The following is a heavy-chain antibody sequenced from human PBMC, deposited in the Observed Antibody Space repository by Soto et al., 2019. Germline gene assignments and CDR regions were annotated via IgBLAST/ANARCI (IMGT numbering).Heavy chain of an antibody. D-gene: IGHD4-17*01. V-gene: IGHV4-31*03. CDR3: ARDGVDYGEYGIDP. CDR1: GGSISSGGYY. Sequence: QVQLQESGPGLVKPSQTLSLTCTVSGGSISSGGYYWSWIRQHPGKGLEWIGYIYYSGSTYYNPSLKSRVTISVDTSKNQFSLQLSSVTAADTAVYYCARDGVDYGEYGIDPWGQGTLVTVSS. CDR2: IYYSGST. J-gene: IGHJ5*02.